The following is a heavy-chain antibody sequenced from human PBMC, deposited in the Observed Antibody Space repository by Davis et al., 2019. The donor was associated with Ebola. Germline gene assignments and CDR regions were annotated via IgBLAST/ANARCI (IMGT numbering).Heavy chain of an antibody. Sequence: AASVKVSCKASGYTFTGYYMHWVRQAPGQGLEWMGRINPNSGGTNYAQKFQGRVTMTRDTSISTAYMELSSLSSEDTAVYYCARGPTGMIDYWGQGTLVTVSS. CDR2: INPNSGGT. CDR1: GYTFTGYY. CDR3: ARGPTGMIDY. D-gene: IGHD1-1*01. J-gene: IGHJ4*02. V-gene: IGHV1-2*06.